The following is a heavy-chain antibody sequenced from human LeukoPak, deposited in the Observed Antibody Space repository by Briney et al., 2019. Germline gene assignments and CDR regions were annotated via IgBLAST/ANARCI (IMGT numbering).Heavy chain of an antibody. D-gene: IGHD6-13*01. CDR1: GYTFTGYY. CDR3: ARAGAKGIAAAGR. Sequence: ASVKVSCKASGYTFTGYYMHWVRQAPGQGLEWMGWINPNSGGTNYAQKFQGRVTMTRDTSISTAYMELSRLRSDDTAVYYCARAGAKGIAAAGRWGQGTLVTVSS. V-gene: IGHV1-2*02. J-gene: IGHJ4*02. CDR2: INPNSGGT.